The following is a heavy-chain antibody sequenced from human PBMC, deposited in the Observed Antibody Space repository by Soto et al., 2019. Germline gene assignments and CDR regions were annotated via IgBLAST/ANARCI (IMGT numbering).Heavy chain of an antibody. V-gene: IGHV1-18*01. Sequence: GPSVKVSCKASGYTFTSYGISWVRQAPGQGLEWMGWISAYNGNTNYAQKLQGRVTMTTDTSTSTAYMELRSLRSDDTAVYYCARDSDYYGSGSYPNYWGQGTLVTVSS. J-gene: IGHJ4*02. CDR3: ARDSDYYGSGSYPNY. D-gene: IGHD3-10*01. CDR2: ISAYNGNT. CDR1: GYTFTSYG.